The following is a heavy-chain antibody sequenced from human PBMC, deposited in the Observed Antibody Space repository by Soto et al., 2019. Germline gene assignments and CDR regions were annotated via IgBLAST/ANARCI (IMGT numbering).Heavy chain of an antibody. D-gene: IGHD4-17*01. CDR2: ISGSGDTI. CDR1: GFAFGSFQ. Sequence: WGSLRLSGEASGFAFGSFQMNWVRQAPGRGMEWISHISGSGDTIYYADSVKGRFTISRDNAKDSLALHMNSLRAEDTGVYFCAREEAYGVWFARGYFDLWAQGTQVTVSS. CDR3: AREEAYGVWFARGYFDL. V-gene: IGHV3-48*03. J-gene: IGHJ4*02.